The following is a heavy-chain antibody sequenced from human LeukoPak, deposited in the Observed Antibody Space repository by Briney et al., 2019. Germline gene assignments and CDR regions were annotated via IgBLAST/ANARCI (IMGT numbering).Heavy chain of an antibody. CDR1: GFTFSSYG. D-gene: IGHD3-22*01. CDR2: INWNGNTI. CDR3: ARGLMGGYPHFDY. V-gene: IGHV3-20*04. Sequence: GGSLRLSCAASGFTFSSYGIHWVRQAPGKGLEWVSHINWNGNTIGYADSMKGRFTISRDNAKNSVFLQMNSLRTEDTALYYCARGLMGGYPHFDYWGQGTLVTVSS. J-gene: IGHJ4*02.